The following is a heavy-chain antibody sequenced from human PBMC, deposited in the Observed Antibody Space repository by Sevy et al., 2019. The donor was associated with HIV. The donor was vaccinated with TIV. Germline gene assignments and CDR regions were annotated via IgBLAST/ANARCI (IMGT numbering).Heavy chain of an antibody. CDR2: ISAYNGNT. D-gene: IGHD5-18*01. Sequence: ASVKVSCKASGYTFTSYGISWVRQAPGQGLEWMGWISAYNGNTNYAQKLQGRVTMTTDTSTSTAYMERSSLSSDEAVVYYCAVDAVMAPCDYWGQGTLVTVSS. CDR3: AVDAVMAPCDY. CDR1: GYTFTSYG. J-gene: IGHJ4*02. V-gene: IGHV1-18*01.